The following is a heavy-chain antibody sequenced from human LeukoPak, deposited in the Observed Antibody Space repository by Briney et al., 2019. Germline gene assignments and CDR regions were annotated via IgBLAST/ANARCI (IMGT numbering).Heavy chain of an antibody. CDR3: TRAVGDSSSHFDY. Sequence: GGSLRPSCTASGFTFGDYAMSWFRQAPGKGLEWVGFIRSKAYGGTTEYAASVKGRFTISRDDSKSIAYLQMNSLKTEDTAVYYCTRAVGDSSSHFDYWGQGTLVTVSS. V-gene: IGHV3-49*03. D-gene: IGHD6-6*01. CDR2: IRSKAYGGTT. CDR1: GFTFGDYA. J-gene: IGHJ4*02.